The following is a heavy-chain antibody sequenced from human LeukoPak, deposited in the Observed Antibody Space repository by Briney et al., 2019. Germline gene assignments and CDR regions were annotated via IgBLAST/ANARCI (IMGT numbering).Heavy chain of an antibody. Sequence: PSETLSLTCTVSGGSISSYYWSWIRQPPGKGLEWIGYVYYSGTTNYNPSLKSRVTISVDTSKNQFSLKLSSVTAADTAVYYCARVSSSWYASFDYWGQGTLVTVSS. D-gene: IGHD6-13*01. J-gene: IGHJ4*02. CDR2: VYYSGTT. V-gene: IGHV4-59*08. CDR3: ARVSSSWYASFDY. CDR1: GGSISSYY.